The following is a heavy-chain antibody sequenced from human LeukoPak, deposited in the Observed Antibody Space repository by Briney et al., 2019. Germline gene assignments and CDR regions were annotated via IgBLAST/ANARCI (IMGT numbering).Heavy chain of an antibody. V-gene: IGHV3-66*01. CDR2: IFGGSGT. Sequence: GGSLRLSCAASGFTVSSNYMYWVRQAPGKGLEWVSVIFGGSGTYYADSVKGRFTISRDNAKNSLYLQMNSLRAEDTAVYYCARGEAVVAVAGKSLANWFDPWGQGTLVTVSS. D-gene: IGHD6-19*01. J-gene: IGHJ5*02. CDR3: ARGEAVVAVAGKSLANWFDP. CDR1: GFTVSSNY.